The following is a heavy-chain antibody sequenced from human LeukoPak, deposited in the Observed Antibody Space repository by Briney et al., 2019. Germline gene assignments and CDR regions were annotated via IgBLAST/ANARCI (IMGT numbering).Heavy chain of an antibody. Sequence: GGSLRLSCAASGFTFSSHGMSWVRQAPGKGLEWVSAISGSGGSTYYADSVKGRFTMSRDNSKNTLYLQMNSLRAEDTAVYYSAIKAKGDYWGQGTLVTVSS. CDR2: ISGSGGST. J-gene: IGHJ4*02. V-gene: IGHV3-23*01. D-gene: IGHD3-10*01. CDR3: AIKAKGDY. CDR1: GFTFSSHG.